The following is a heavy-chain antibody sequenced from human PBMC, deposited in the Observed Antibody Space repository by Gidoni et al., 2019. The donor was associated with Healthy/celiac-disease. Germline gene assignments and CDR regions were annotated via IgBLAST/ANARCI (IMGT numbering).Heavy chain of an antibody. CDR3: ASSGSSWVNWFDP. CDR1: GFTFSSYA. Sequence: EVQLLESGGGLVQPGGSLRLSCAASGFTFSSYAMRWVRQAPGKGLEWVSAISGSGGSTYYADSVKGRFTISRDNSKNTLYLQMNSLRAEDTAVYYCASSGSSWVNWFDPWGQGTLVTVSS. CDR2: ISGSGGST. D-gene: IGHD6-13*01. J-gene: IGHJ5*02. V-gene: IGHV3-23*01.